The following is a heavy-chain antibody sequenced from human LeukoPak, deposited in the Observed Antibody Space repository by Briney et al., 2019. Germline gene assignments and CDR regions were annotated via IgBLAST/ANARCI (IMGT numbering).Heavy chain of an antibody. J-gene: IGHJ4*02. D-gene: IGHD5-24*01. V-gene: IGHV4-39*02. CDR2: MYYSGNT. CDR1: GGSITSSSYY. Sequence: SETLSLTCTVSGGSITSSSYYWGWIRQPPGKGLEWIGNMYYSGNTYYNPSLKSRVTISVDTSKNQFSLKLSSVAAADTAVYYCARGRRDGYNLKYFDYWGQGTLVTVSS. CDR3: ARGRRDGYNLKYFDY.